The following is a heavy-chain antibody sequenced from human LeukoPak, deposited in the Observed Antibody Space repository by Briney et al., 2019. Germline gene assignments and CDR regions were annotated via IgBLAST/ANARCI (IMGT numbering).Heavy chain of an antibody. CDR2: NYHSGST. D-gene: IGHD6-13*01. CDR1: GGSISSGNW. J-gene: IGHJ5*02. CDR3: ARKISVAGSRWFDP. V-gene: IGHV4-4*02. Sequence: SETLSLTCAVSGGSISSGNWWSWVRQPPGKGLEWIGENYHSGSTNYNPSLKSRVTISVDKSKNQFSLKLSSVTAADTAVYYCARKISVAGSRWFDPWGQGTLVTVSS.